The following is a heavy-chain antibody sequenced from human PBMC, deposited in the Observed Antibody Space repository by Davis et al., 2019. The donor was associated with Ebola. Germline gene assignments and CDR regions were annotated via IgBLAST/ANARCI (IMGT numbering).Heavy chain of an antibody. D-gene: IGHD3-22*01. CDR2: IYYSGST. V-gene: IGHV4-4*02. CDR3: ARLSVVLDY. Sequence: MPSETLSLTCAVSGGSISSSNWWSWVRQPPGKGLEWIGEIYYSGSTYYNPSLKSRVTISVDTSKNQFSLKLSSVTAADTAVYYCARLSVVLDYWGQGTLVTVSS. CDR1: GGSISSSNW. J-gene: IGHJ4*02.